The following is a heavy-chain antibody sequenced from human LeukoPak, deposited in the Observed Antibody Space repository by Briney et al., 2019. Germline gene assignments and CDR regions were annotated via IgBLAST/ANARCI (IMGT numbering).Heavy chain of an antibody. D-gene: IGHD3-9*01. Sequence: TGGSLRLSCAASGFTFSSYAMSWVRQAPGKGLEWLAGISGFTTYYADSVKGRFTISRDNSKNTLYLQMNSLRAEDTAVYYCARGVLDYDILTGYPHHYYFDYWGQGTLVTVSS. CDR3: ARGVLDYDILTGYPHHYYFDY. CDR2: ISGFTT. CDR1: GFTFSSYA. J-gene: IGHJ4*02. V-gene: IGHV3-23*01.